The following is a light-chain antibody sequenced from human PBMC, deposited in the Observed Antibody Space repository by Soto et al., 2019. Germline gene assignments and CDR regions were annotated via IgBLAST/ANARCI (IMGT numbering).Light chain of an antibody. CDR2: AAS. CDR1: QGVSND. V-gene: IGKV1-6*01. Sequence: AIQMTQSPSSLSASVGDRVTITCRASQGVSNDVGWYQQRPGKAPRLLIYAASTLQSGVPSRFSGSQSGTEFTLTVSSLQPEDVATYYCLQDFAYPLTFGGGTKVEIK. CDR3: LQDFAYPLT. J-gene: IGKJ4*01.